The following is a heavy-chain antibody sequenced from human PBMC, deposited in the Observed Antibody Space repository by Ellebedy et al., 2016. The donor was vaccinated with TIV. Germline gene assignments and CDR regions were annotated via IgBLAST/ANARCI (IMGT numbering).Heavy chain of an antibody. CDR1: GLTFSSYA. CDR3: ARWPSGDAPLDY. D-gene: IGHD4-17*01. CDR2: ISYDGSNK. J-gene: IGHJ4*02. V-gene: IGHV3-30-3*01. Sequence: GGSLRLSCAASGLTFSSYAMHWVRQAPGKGLEWVAVISYDGSNKYYADSVKGRFTISRDNSKNTLYLQMNSLRVEDTAVYYCARWPSGDAPLDYWGQGTLVTVSS.